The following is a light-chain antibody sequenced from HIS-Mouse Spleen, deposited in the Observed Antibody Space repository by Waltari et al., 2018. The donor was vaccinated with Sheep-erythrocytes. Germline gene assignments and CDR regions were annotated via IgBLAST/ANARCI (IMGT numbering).Light chain of an antibody. CDR3: CSYAGSSTWV. CDR2: EGS. V-gene: IGLV2-23*01. CDR1: SCAFGRYNL. Sequence: QSALTQPASVSGSPVQSLTISCTATSCAFGRYNLVSWYQQHPGKAPKLMIYEGSKRPSGVSNRFSGSKSGNTASLTISGLQAEDEADYYCCSYAGSSTWVFGGGTKLTVL. J-gene: IGLJ3*02.